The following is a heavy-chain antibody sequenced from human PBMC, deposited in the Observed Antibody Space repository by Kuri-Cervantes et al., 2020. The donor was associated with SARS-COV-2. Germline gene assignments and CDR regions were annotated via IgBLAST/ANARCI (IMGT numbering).Heavy chain of an antibody. V-gene: IGHV1-8*02. CDR1: GYTFTSYD. CDR3: ARGDGPALGVGRSGYYAY. D-gene: IGHD3-3*01. Sequence: ASVKVSCKASGYTFTSYDINWVRQATGQGLEWMGWMNPNSGNTGYAQKFQGRVTMTRDTSVSTAYMELSSLRSEDTAVYYRARGDGPALGVGRSGYYAYWGQGTMVTVSS. J-gene: IGHJ4*03. CDR2: MNPNSGNT.